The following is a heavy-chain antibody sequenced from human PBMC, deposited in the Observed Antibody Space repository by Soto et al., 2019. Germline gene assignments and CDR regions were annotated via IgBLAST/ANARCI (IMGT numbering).Heavy chain of an antibody. V-gene: IGHV1-3*01. CDR2: INPANGNT. Sequence: ASVKVSCKASGYTFTNYAVHWVRQAPGQRLEWMGWINPANGNTKYSQTFQGRVTISRYTSATTAYMELSSLGSEDTAVYYCARDLTSESYFVYWGQGTQVTVSS. CDR1: GYTFTNYA. J-gene: IGHJ4*02. CDR3: ARDLTSESYFVY. D-gene: IGHD3-10*01.